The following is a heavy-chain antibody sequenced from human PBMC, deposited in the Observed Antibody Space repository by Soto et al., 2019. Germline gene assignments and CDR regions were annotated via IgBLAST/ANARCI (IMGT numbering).Heavy chain of an antibody. J-gene: IGHJ5*02. CDR3: ASIAAPSLDWFDP. D-gene: IGHD6-13*01. Sequence: SETLSLTCTVSGGSISSSSYYWVWIRQPPGKGLEWIGSIYYSGSTYYNPSLKSRVTISVDTSKNQFSLKLSSVTAADTAVYYCASIAAPSLDWFDPWGQGTLVTVSS. CDR2: IYYSGST. V-gene: IGHV4-39*01. CDR1: GGSISSSSYY.